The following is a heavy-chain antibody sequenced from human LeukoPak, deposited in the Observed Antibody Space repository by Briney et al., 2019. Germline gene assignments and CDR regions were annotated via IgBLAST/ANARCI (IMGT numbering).Heavy chain of an antibody. D-gene: IGHD3-22*01. V-gene: IGHV3-30*04. Sequence: GGSLRLSCAASGFTFSSYAMHWVRQAPGKGVEWVAVISYDGSNKYYADSVKGRFTISRDNSKNTLYLQMNSLRAEDTAVYYCARPLTYYYDSSGYPNWGQGTLVTVSS. CDR1: GFTFSSYA. J-gene: IGHJ4*02. CDR3: ARPLTYYYDSSGYPN. CDR2: ISYDGSNK.